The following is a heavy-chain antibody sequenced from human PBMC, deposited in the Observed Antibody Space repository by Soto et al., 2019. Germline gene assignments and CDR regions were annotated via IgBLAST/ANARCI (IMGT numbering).Heavy chain of an antibody. CDR2: ISDSGST. J-gene: IGHJ6*02. D-gene: IGHD6-13*01. CDR1: GDSISGGY. V-gene: IGHV4-59*01. Sequence: SETLSLTCTVSGDSISGGYWNWLRQSPGEGLEWIGYISDSGSTNYNPSLKSRVSISVDTSKNQFSLKLSSVTAADTAVYYCARDLGTGYSSSKTYYYGMDVWGQGTTVTVSS. CDR3: ARDLGTGYSSSKTYYYGMDV.